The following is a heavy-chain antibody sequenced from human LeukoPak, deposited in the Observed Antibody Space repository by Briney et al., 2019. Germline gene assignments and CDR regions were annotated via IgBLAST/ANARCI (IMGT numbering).Heavy chain of an antibody. CDR1: GYTFTSYD. D-gene: IGHD3-10*01. CDR3: ARLPYTMVRGVDDAFDI. V-gene: IGHV1-8*01. J-gene: IGHJ3*02. Sequence: GASVKVSCKASGYTFTSYDINWVRQATGQGLEWMGWMNPNSGNTGYAQKFQGRVTMTRNTSISTVYMELSSLRSEDTAVYYCARLPYTMVRGVDDAFDIWGQGTMVTVSS. CDR2: MNPNSGNT.